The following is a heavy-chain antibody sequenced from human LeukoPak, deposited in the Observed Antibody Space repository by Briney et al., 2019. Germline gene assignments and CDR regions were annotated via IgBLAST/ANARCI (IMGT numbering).Heavy chain of an antibody. J-gene: IGHJ4*02. D-gene: IGHD6-19*01. Sequence: PSGTLSLTCTVSGGSISSGSYYWSWIRQPAGKGLEWIGRIYTSGSTNYNPSLKSRVTISVDTSKNQFSLELSSVAAADTALYYCARGNPSLYSSGWYPFDYWGQGTLVTVSS. CDR1: GGSISSGSYY. CDR2: IYTSGST. V-gene: IGHV4-61*02. CDR3: ARGNPSLYSSGWYPFDY.